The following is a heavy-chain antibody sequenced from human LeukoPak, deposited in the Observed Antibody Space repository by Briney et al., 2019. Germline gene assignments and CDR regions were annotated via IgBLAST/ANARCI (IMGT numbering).Heavy chain of an antibody. J-gene: IGHJ6*03. Sequence: SETLSLTCTVSGGSISSYYWSWIRQPPGKGLEWIGHIYYSGTTNYNPSLKSRVTISVDTSEKQFSLKLRSVTAEDTAMYYCARGISAYYYYMDVWGKGTTVTVSS. CDR1: GGSISSYY. V-gene: IGHV4-59*01. CDR2: IYYSGTT. CDR3: ARGISAYYYYMDV.